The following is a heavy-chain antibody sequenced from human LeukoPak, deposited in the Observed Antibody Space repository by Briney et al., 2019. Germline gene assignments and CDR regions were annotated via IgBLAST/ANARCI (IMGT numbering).Heavy chain of an antibody. CDR1: GYTFTGYY. Sequence: ASVKVSCKASGYTFTGYYTHWVRQAPGQGLEWMGWINPNSGGTNYAQNFQGRVTMTRDTSINTAYMELSRLISDDTAVYFCARAWGVGYCSSTSCNTPWNFDYWGQGALATVSS. D-gene: IGHD2-2*02. J-gene: IGHJ4*02. CDR2: INPNSGGT. CDR3: ARAWGVGYCSSTSCNTPWNFDY. V-gene: IGHV1-2*02.